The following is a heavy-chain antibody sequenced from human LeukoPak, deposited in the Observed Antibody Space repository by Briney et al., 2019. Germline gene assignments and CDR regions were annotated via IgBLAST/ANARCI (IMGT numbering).Heavy chain of an antibody. D-gene: IGHD3-22*01. J-gene: IGHJ4*02. CDR2: TSGSGYST. CDR1: GFTFTNYA. CDR3: AKDDLYDRSGCAISYFDY. V-gene: IGHV3-23*01. Sequence: GGSLRLSCAVSGFTFTNYAMSWVRQAPGRGLEWVSGTSGSGYSTYYTDSVKGRFTISRDNSKNTLYLQMNSLRAEDTALYYCAKDDLYDRSGCAISYFDYWGQGTLVTVSS.